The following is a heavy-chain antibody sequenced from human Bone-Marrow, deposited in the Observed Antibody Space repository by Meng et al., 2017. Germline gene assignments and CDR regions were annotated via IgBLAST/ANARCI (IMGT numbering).Heavy chain of an antibody. CDR1: GGSISSYY. D-gene: IGHD2-15*01. CDR2: IYYSGST. J-gene: IGHJ5*02. CDR3: ARQPHPYCSGGSCYSDWFDP. V-gene: IGHV4-59*08. Sequence: QVQLQESGPGLVKPSETLSLTCTVSGGSISSYYWSWIRQPPGKGLEWIGYIYYSGSTNYNPSLKSRVTISVDTSKNQFSLKLSSVTAADTAVYYCARQPHPYCSGGSCYSDWFDPWGQGTLVTVSS.